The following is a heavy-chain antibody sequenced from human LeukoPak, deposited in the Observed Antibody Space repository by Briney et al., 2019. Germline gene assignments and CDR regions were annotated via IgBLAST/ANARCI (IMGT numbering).Heavy chain of an antibody. CDR1: GYTFTGYY. CDR2: INPNSGGT. J-gene: IGHJ4*02. Sequence: ASVKVSRKASGYTFTGYYMHWVRQAPGQGLEWMGWINPNSGGTNYAQKFQGRVTMTRDTSISTAYMELSRLRSDDTAVYYCARDQDIVVVVAATLDYWGQGTLVTVSS. CDR3: ARDQDIVVVVAATLDY. D-gene: IGHD2-15*01. V-gene: IGHV1-2*02.